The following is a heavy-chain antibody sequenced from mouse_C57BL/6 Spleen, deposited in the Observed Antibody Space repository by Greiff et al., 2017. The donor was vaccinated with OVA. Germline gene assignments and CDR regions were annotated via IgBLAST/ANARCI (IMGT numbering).Heavy chain of an antibody. CDR3: ARFSTVVSEYAMDY. CDR2: IDPSDSET. D-gene: IGHD1-1*01. Sequence: VQLQQPGAELVRPGSSVKLSCKASGYTFTSYWMHWVKQRPIQGLEWIGNIDPSDSETHYNQKFKDKATLTVDKSSSTAYMQLSSLTSEDSAVYYCARFSTVVSEYAMDYWGQGTSVTVSS. V-gene: IGHV1-52*01. CDR1: GYTFTSYW. J-gene: IGHJ4*01.